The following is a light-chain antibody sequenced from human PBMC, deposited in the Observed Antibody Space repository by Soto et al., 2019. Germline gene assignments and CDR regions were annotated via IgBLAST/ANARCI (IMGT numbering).Light chain of an antibody. CDR3: QQSYSTPFT. CDR1: HIFSSF. V-gene: IGKV1-39*01. J-gene: IGKJ3*01. CDR2: NAS. Sequence: DIPLPPSPSPLSSSFCSLFPITCLSIHIFSSFFSFYHHKPGKAPNLLIYNASSLQSGVPSRFSGSGSGTDFTLTISSLQPEDFATYYCQQSYSTPFTFGPGTKVDIK.